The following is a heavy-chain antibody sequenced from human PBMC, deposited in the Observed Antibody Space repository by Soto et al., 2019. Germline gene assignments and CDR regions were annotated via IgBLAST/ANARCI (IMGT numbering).Heavy chain of an antibody. V-gene: IGHV3-23*01. Sequence: TGGSLRLSCAASGFTFSSYAMSWVRQAPGKGLEWVSAISGSGGSTYYADSVKGRFTISRDNSKNTLYLQMNSLRAEDTAVYYCAKDSRYYDSSGPWGQGTLVTGSS. J-gene: IGHJ5*02. CDR3: AKDSRYYDSSGP. D-gene: IGHD3-22*01. CDR1: GFTFSSYA. CDR2: ISGSGGST.